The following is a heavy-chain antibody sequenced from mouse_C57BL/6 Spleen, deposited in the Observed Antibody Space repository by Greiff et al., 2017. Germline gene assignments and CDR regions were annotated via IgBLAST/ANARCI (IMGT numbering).Heavy chain of an antibody. CDR2: ISNYYGDA. J-gene: IGHJ2*01. CDR3: ARLYTTVVARDY. V-gene: IGHV1-67*01. CDR1: GYTFTDYA. Sequence: QVQLKASGPELVRPGVSVKISCKGSGYTFTDYAMHWVKQSHAKSLEWIGVISNYYGDASSNQKFKDKATMTVDKSSSTAYMELARRTSEDSAVYYCARLYTTVVARDYWGQGTTLTVSS. D-gene: IGHD1-1*01.